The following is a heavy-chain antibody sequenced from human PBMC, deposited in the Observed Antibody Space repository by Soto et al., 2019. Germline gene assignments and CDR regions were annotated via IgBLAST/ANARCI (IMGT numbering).Heavy chain of an antibody. J-gene: IGHJ5*02. Sequence: ASVKVSCKASGYTFTSYYMHWVRQAPGQGLEWMGIINPSGGSTSYAQKFQGRVTMTRDTSTSTVYMELSSLRSEDTAVYYCARVQSIAAAGSNFLPYNWFDPWGQGTLVTVSS. CDR2: INPSGGST. CDR1: GYTFTSYY. V-gene: IGHV1-46*03. CDR3: ARVQSIAAAGSNFLPYNWFDP. D-gene: IGHD6-13*01.